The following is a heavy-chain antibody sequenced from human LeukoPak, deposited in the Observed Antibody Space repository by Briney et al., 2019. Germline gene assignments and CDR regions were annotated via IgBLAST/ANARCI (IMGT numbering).Heavy chain of an antibody. CDR3: ARWTAAAGTSDY. CDR2: IYYSGST. CDR1: GGSISSSSYY. Sequence: SETLSLTCTVSGGSISSSSYYWGWIRQPPGKGLEWIGSIYYSGSTYYNPSLKSRVTISVDTSKNQFSLKLSSVTAADTAVYYCARWTAAAGTSDYWGQGTLVTVSS. J-gene: IGHJ4*02. V-gene: IGHV4-39*07. D-gene: IGHD6-13*01.